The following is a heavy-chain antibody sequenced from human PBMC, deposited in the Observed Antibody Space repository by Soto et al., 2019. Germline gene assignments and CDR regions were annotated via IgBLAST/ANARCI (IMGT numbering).Heavy chain of an antibody. J-gene: IGHJ4*02. CDR3: ARKSYYDSSGYIAY. CDR1: LYWFTSYW. D-gene: IGHD3-22*01. Sequence: PGESLKVSCRGSLYWFTSYWIGWVRQMPGKGLEWMGMIYPGDSDTRYSPSFQGLVTISADKSISTAYLQWSGLKASDTAMYYCARKSYYDSSGYIAYWGQGTLVTVSS. CDR2: IYPGDSDT. V-gene: IGHV5-51*01.